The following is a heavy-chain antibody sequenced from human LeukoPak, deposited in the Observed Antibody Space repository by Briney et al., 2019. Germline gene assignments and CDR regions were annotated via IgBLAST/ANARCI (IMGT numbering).Heavy chain of an antibody. V-gene: IGHV4-39*01. Sequence: SETLSLTCTVSGGSISSSSYYWGWIRQPPGKGLEWIGSIYYSGSTYYNPSLKSRVTISVDTSKNQFSPKLSSVTAADTAVYYCARLVVAATNWFDPWGQGTLVTVSS. CDR2: IYYSGST. J-gene: IGHJ5*02. D-gene: IGHD2-15*01. CDR3: ARLVVAATNWFDP. CDR1: GGSISSSSYY.